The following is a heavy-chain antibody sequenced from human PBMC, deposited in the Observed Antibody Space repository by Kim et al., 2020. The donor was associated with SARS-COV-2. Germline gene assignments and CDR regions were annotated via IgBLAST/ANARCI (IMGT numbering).Heavy chain of an antibody. J-gene: IGHJ6*02. CDR3: TTLGYCSSTSCYVSYYYYGMDV. CDR1: GFTFSNAW. V-gene: IGHV3-15*01. Sequence: GGSLRLSCAASGFTFSNAWMSWVRQAPGKGLEWVGRIKSKTDGGTTDYAAPVKGRFTISRDDSKNTLYLQMNSLKTEDTAVYYCTTLGYCSSTSCYVSYYYYGMDVWGQGTTVTVSS. CDR2: IKSKTDGGTT. D-gene: IGHD2-2*01.